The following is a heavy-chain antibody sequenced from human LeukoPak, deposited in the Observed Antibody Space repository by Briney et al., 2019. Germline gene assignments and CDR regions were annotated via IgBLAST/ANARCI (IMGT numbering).Heavy chain of an antibody. V-gene: IGHV1-24*01. CDR2: FDPEDGET. CDR3: ATFYYDFCSGYYSQRGDY. Sequence: ASVKVSCKVSGYTLTELSMHWVRQAPGKGLEWMGGFDPEDGETIYAQKFQGRVTMTEDTSTDTAYMELSSLRSEDTAVYYCATFYYDFCSGYYSQRGDYWGQGTLVTVSS. CDR1: GYTLTELS. J-gene: IGHJ4*02. D-gene: IGHD3-3*01.